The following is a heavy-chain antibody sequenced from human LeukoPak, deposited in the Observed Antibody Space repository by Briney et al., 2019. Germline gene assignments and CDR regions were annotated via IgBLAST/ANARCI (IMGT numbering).Heavy chain of an antibody. CDR1: GFTFDDYA. D-gene: IGHD3-10*01. CDR3: AKDGNSYYYGSGSYFFSY. J-gene: IGHJ4*02. Sequence: PGRSLRFSCAASGFTFDDYAMHWVRQAPGKGLEWVSGISWNSGSIGYADSVKGRFTISRDNAKNSLYLQMNSLRAEDTALYYCAKDGNSYYYGSGSYFFSYWGQGTLVTVSS. V-gene: IGHV3-9*01. CDR2: ISWNSGSI.